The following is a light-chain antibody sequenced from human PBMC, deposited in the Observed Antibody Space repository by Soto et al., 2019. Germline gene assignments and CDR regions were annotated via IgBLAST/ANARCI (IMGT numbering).Light chain of an antibody. CDR3: SSYTSSSTPHVV. CDR2: EVS. V-gene: IGLV2-14*01. J-gene: IGLJ2*01. Sequence: QSALAQPASVSGSPGQSITISCTGSSTDVGGYNYVSWYQQHPGNAPKVMIYEVSNRPSGVSNRFSGSKSGNTASLTISGLQAEDEADYYCSSYTSSSTPHVVFGGGTQLTV. CDR1: STDVGGYNY.